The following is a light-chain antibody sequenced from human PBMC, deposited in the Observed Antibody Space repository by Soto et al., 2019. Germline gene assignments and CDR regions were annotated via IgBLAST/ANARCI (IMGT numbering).Light chain of an antibody. CDR1: QDVSSW. CDR3: QQANSFPLT. CDR2: AAS. J-gene: IGKJ4*01. Sequence: DIPMPQSPSSVSASVGDRVTITCRASQDVSSWLAWYQHIPGKPPRLLIYAASSLHSGVPSRFSGREYWADFTLTISSLQPEDFATYYCQQANSFPLTFGGGTRVEIK. V-gene: IGKV1-12*01.